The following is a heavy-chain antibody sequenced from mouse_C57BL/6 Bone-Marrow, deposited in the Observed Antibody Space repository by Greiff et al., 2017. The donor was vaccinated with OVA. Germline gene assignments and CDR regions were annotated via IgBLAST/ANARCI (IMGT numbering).Heavy chain of an antibody. D-gene: IGHD1-1*01. CDR2: IHPNSGST. V-gene: IGHV1-64*01. CDR1: GYTFTSYW. J-gene: IGHJ1*03. Sequence: QVQLQQPGAELVKPGASVKLSCKASGYTFTSYWLHWVKQTPGQGLEWIGMIHPNSGSTNYNEKFKSKATLTVDKSSSTAYMQLSSLTSEDSAVYYCARGITTVVATDWYFDVWGTGTTVTVSS. CDR3: ARGITTVVATDWYFDV.